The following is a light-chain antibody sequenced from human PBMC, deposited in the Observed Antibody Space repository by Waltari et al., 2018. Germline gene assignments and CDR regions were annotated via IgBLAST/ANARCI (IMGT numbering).Light chain of an antibody. Sequence: VMTQSPDSLTVSLGERATINCRSSQRVFYSSNKQNYLAWYQQKARQPPRLLISWASTRESGVPDRFSGRGSGTDFTLTITNVQAEDAAVYYCQQYYDNPRTFGQGTTVEIK. CDR1: QRVFYSSNKQNY. J-gene: IGKJ1*01. V-gene: IGKV4-1*01. CDR3: QQYYDNPRT. CDR2: WAS.